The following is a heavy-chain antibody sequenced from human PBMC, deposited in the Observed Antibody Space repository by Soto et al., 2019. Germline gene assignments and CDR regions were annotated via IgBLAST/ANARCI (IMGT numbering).Heavy chain of an antibody. V-gene: IGHV4-4*02. CDR3: ARDAAVPGETDRFDY. CDR2: VYHNGLT. D-gene: IGHD6-19*01. CDR1: GDSIGSNVW. J-gene: IGHJ4*02. Sequence: SETLSLTCAVSGDSIGSNVWWSWVRQPPGKGLEWIGEVYHNGLTDYNPSLKGRVTMSADMSKNQFSLTVTSVTAADTAIYYCARDAAVPGETDRFDYWGQGTLFTVSS.